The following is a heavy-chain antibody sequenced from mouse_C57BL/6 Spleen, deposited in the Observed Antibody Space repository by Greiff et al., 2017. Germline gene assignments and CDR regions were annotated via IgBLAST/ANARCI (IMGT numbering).Heavy chain of an antibody. Sequence: DVKLQESGAELVRPGASVKLSCTASGFNIKDDYMHWVKQRPEQGLEWIGWIDPENGDTEYASKFQGKATITADTSSNTAYLQLSSLTSEDTAVYYCTTVLRSLQGYAMDYWGQGTSVTVSS. J-gene: IGHJ4*01. CDR1: GFNIKDDY. D-gene: IGHD1-1*01. CDR2: IDPENGDT. V-gene: IGHV14-4*01. CDR3: TTVLRSLQGYAMDY.